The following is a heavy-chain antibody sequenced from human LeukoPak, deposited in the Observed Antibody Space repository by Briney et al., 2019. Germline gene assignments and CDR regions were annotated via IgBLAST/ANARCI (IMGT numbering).Heavy chain of an antibody. J-gene: IGHJ4*02. CDR1: GFTFGSYG. Sequence: GGSLRLSCAASGFTFGSYGMHWVRHAPGRGLEWVALIRYDGSNKYYADSVKGRFTISRDNSKNTLYLQMNSLRAEDTAVYYCTRNLGYCTGGGCCADYWGQGTLVTVSS. D-gene: IGHD2-15*01. CDR3: TRNLGYCTGGGCCADY. CDR2: IRYDGSNK. V-gene: IGHV3-30*02.